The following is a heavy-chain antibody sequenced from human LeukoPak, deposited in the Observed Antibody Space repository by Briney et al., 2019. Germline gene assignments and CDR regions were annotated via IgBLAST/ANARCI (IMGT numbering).Heavy chain of an antibody. CDR2: IYSGGST. CDR3: ARSMVANYYYYGMDV. Sequence: PGGSLRLSCAASGFTVSSNYMSWVRQAPGKGLEWVPVIYSGGSTYYADSVKGRFTISRDNSKNTLYLQMNSLRAEDTAVYYCARSMVANYYYYGMDVWGQGTTVTVSS. D-gene: IGHD4/OR15-4a*01. J-gene: IGHJ6*02. V-gene: IGHV3-53*01. CDR1: GFTVSSNY.